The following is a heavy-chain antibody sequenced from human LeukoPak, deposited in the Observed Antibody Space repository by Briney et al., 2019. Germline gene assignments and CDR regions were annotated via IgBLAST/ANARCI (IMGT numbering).Heavy chain of an antibody. CDR1: GYTFTSYG. J-gene: IGHJ4*02. CDR3: ARDFRYDYVWGSYRPDY. V-gene: IGHV1-18*01. Sequence: RASVKVSCKASGYTFTSYGISWVRQAPGQGLEWMGWICAYNGNTNYAQKLQGRVTMTTDTSTSTAYMELRSLRSDDTAVYYCARDFRYDYVWGSYRPDYWGQGTLVTVSS. CDR2: ICAYNGNT. D-gene: IGHD3-16*02.